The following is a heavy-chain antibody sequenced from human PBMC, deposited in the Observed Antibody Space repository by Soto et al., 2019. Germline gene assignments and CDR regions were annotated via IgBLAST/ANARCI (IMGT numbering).Heavy chain of an antibody. CDR2: IYPGDSDT. V-gene: IGHV5-51*01. CDR3: ARGYCSSTSCYYYYGMDV. J-gene: IGHJ6*02. Sequence: PGESLKISCKGSGYSFTSYWICWVRQIPGKGLEWMGIIYPGDSDTRYSPSFQGQVTISADKSISTAYLQWSSLKASDTAMYYCARGYCSSTSCYYYYGMDVWGQGTTVT. D-gene: IGHD2-2*01. CDR1: GYSFTSYW.